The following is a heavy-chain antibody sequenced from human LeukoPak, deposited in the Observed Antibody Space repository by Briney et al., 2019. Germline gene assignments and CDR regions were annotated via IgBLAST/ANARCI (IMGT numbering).Heavy chain of an antibody. Sequence: PGGSLRLSCAASGFTFSSYVMNWVRQAPGKGLEWVSVISGGGGSTYYADSVKGRFTISRDNSKNTLFLQMNSLRAEDTAVYYCANLGGTTEEYYFDYWGQGTLVTVSS. D-gene: IGHD1-7*01. CDR2: ISGGGGST. CDR3: ANLGGTTEEYYFDY. CDR1: GFTFSSYV. J-gene: IGHJ4*02. V-gene: IGHV3-23*01.